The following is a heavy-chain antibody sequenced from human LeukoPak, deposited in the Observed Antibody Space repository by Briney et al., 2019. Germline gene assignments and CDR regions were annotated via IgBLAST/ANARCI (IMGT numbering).Heavy chain of an antibody. CDR3: ARDPPAAITYYGMDV. CDR2: INPNSGGT. J-gene: IGHJ6*02. D-gene: IGHD2-2*01. Sequence: ASVKVSCKASGYTFTGYYMHWLRQAPGQGLEWMGWINPNSGGTNYAQKFQGRVTMTRDTSISTAYMELSRLRSDDTAVYYCARDPPAAITYYGMDVWGQGTTVTVSS. V-gene: IGHV1-2*02. CDR1: GYTFTGYY.